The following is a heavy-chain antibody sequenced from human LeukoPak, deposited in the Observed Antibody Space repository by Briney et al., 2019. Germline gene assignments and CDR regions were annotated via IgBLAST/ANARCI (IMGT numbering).Heavy chain of an antibody. CDR3: ARYNWGPGTHDAFDI. CDR2: ISYDGSNK. V-gene: IGHV3-30*04. CDR1: GFTFSSYA. Sequence: GGSLRLSCAASGFTFSSYAMHWVRQAPGKGLEWVAVISYDGSNKYYADSVKGRFTISRDNSKNTLYLQMNSLRAEDTAVYYCARYNWGPGTHDAFDIWGQGTMVTVSS. J-gene: IGHJ3*02. D-gene: IGHD1-20*01.